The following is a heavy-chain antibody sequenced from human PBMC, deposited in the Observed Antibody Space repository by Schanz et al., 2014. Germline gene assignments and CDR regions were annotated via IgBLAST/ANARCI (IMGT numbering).Heavy chain of an antibody. Sequence: EVQLVESGGGLVKSGGSLRLSCATSGFIFTSYSMHWVRQAPGKGLEWVSSISSSSNYYYYADSVKGRFTISRDAAKDYLFLQMTSLRADDTAVYFCAREYASTWFESNVMAGRIDNWGQGTLVTVSS. V-gene: IGHV3-21*01. J-gene: IGHJ4*02. CDR1: GFIFTSYS. CDR2: ISSSSNYY. CDR3: AREYASTWFESNVMAGRIDN. D-gene: IGHD2-8*01.